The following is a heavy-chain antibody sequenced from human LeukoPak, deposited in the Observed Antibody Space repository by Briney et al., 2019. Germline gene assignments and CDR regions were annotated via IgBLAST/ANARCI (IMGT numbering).Heavy chain of an antibody. CDR1: GFTFSSYG. Sequence: PGGSLRLSCAASGFTFSSYGMSWVRQAPGKGLEWVSAISGSGGSTYYADSVKGRFTISRDNSKNTLYLQMNSLRAEDTAVYYCAKVAQYLTGVRLDAFDIWGQGTMVTVSS. CDR3: AKVAQYLTGVRLDAFDI. V-gene: IGHV3-23*01. J-gene: IGHJ3*02. CDR2: ISGSGGST. D-gene: IGHD3-9*01.